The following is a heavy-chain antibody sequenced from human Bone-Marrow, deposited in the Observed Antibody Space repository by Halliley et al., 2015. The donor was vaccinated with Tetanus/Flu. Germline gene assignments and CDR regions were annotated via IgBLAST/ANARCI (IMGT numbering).Heavy chain of an antibody. V-gene: IGHV1-18*01. Sequence: LEWVGWISAYNGKTNYAQRLQGRLTMTPDPSTSTAYMEVRGLRSDDTAVYYCARGVAVVSFDYWGQGTLVTVSS. J-gene: IGHJ4*02. CDR3: ARGVAVVSFDY. CDR2: ISAYNGKT. D-gene: IGHD6-19*01.